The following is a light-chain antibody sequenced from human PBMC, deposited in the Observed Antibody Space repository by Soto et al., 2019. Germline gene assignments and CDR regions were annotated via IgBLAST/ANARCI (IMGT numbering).Light chain of an antibody. CDR1: QSVSSSY. V-gene: IGKV3-20*01. CDR2: GAS. Sequence: EIVLTQSPGTLSLSPGERATLSCRASQSVSSSYLAWYQQKPGQAPRLLIQGASSRATGIPDRFSGSGSGTDFTLTISRLETEDFAVYYCQQHGSSPWTFGQGTKVEIK. J-gene: IGKJ1*01. CDR3: QQHGSSPWT.